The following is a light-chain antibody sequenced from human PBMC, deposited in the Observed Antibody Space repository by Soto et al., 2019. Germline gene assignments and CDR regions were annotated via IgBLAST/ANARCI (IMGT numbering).Light chain of an antibody. CDR2: DVS. CDR3: SSYASSSPFV. J-gene: IGLJ1*01. CDR1: GSDGGGYKY. V-gene: IGLV2-14*01. Sequence: QSALTQPASVSGSPGQSITISCTGTGSDGGGYKYVSWYQQLPGKAPKLMIYDVSYRPSGVSDRFSGSKSGNTASLIISGLQAEDEADYYCSSYASSSPFVFGTGTKLTVL.